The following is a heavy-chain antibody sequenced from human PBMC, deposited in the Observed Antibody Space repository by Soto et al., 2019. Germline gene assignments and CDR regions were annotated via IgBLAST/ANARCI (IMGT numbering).Heavy chain of an antibody. J-gene: IGHJ6*02. CDR2: INHSGST. D-gene: IGHD3-10*01. CDR1: GGSFIGYY. Sequence: PSETLSLTCALYGGSFIGYYWSWIRQPPGKGLEWIGEINHSGSTNYNPSLKSRVTISVDTSKNQFSLKLSSVTAADTAVYYCARRGITMVRGVGYYYYGMDVWGQGTTVTVSS. V-gene: IGHV4-34*01. CDR3: ARRGITMVRGVGYYYYGMDV.